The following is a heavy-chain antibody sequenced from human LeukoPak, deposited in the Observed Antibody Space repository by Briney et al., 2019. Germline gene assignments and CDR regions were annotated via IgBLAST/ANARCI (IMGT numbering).Heavy chain of an antibody. CDR3: AKDRIRYSSGGNWFDP. D-gene: IGHD6-19*01. CDR2: ISGSGGST. V-gene: IGHV3-23*01. Sequence: GGSLRLSCAASGFIFSSYAMHWVRQAPGKGLEWVSAISGSGGSTYYADSVKGRFTISRDNSKNTLYLQMNSLRAEDTAVYYCAKDRIRYSSGGNWFDPWGQGTLVTVSS. CDR1: GFIFSSYA. J-gene: IGHJ5*02.